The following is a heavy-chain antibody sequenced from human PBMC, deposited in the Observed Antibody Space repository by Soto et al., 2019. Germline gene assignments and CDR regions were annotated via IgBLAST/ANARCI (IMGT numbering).Heavy chain of an antibody. V-gene: IGHV4-30-4*01. D-gene: IGHD2-21*02. CDR2: IYYIGST. Sequence: QVQLQESGPGLVKPSQTLSLTCTVSGGSISSGDYYWSWIRQPPGKGLEWIGYIYYIGSTYYNPSLKSRVTISVDTSKNQFSLKLSSVTAADTAVYYCARAMVVTQNWFDPWGQGTLVTVSS. CDR1: GGSISSGDYY. CDR3: ARAMVVTQNWFDP. J-gene: IGHJ5*02.